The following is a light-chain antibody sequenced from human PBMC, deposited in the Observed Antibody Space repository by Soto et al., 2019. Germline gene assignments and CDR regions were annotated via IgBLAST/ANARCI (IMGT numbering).Light chain of an antibody. CDR3: SSYTSSSTVV. CDR1: SSDVGGYNY. CDR2: EVS. Sequence: QSALTQPASVSGSPGQSITISCTGTSSDVGGYNYVSWYQQHPGKAPKLMIYEVSNRPSGVSNRFSGSKSGNTASLTISGLQAEDEADYYCSSYTSSSTVVFGGGT. V-gene: IGLV2-14*01. J-gene: IGLJ2*01.